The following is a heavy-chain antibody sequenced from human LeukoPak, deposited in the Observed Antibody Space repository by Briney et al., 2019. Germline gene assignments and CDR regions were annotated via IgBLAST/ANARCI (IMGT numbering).Heavy chain of an antibody. D-gene: IGHD6-19*01. CDR1: GGSISSSSYY. CDR3: ARQSPAGHFDY. J-gene: IGHJ4*02. CDR2: IYYSGST. V-gene: IGHV4-39*01. Sequence: SETLSLTCTVSGGSISSSSYYWGWIRQPPGKGLEWIGSIYYSGSTYCNPSLKSRVTISVDTSKNQFSLKLSSVTAADTAVYYCARQSPAGHFDYWGQGTLVTVSS.